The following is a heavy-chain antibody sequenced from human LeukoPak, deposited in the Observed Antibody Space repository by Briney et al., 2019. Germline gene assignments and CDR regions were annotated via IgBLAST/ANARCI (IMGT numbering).Heavy chain of an antibody. J-gene: IGHJ4*02. CDR2: IRYDGSNK. CDR1: GFSFSNYG. V-gene: IGHV3-30*02. Sequence: PGGSLRLSCAASGFSFSNYGMHWVRQAPGKGLEWVAFIRYDGSNKYYADSVKGRFTISRDNSKNTLYLQMNSLRAEDTAVYYCARERYYYGSGSYFDYWGQGTLVTVSS. CDR3: ARERYYYGSGSYFDY. D-gene: IGHD3-10*01.